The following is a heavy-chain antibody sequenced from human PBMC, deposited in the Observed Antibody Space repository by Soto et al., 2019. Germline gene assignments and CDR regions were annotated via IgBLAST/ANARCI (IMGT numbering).Heavy chain of an antibody. D-gene: IGHD2-21*02. CDR1: GFTFSSYA. CDR2: ISYDGSNK. J-gene: IGHJ4*02. V-gene: IGHV3-30-3*01. Sequence: QVQLVESGGGVVQPGRSLRLSCAASGFTFSSYAMHWVRQAPGKGLEWVAVISYDGSNKYYADSVKGRFTISRDNSKNTLYLQMYSLRAVDTAVQYCVREKYGGNSVFDYWGQGTLVTFSS. CDR3: VREKYGGNSVFDY.